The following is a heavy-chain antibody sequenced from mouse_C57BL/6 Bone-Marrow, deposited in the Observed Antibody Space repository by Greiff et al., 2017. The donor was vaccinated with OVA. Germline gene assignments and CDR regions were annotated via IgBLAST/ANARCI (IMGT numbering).Heavy chain of an antibody. Sequence: QVHVKQSGAELVKPGASVKLSCKASGYTFTSYWMHWVKQRPGPGLEWIGMIHPNSGSTNYNEKFKSKATLTVDKSSSPAYMQLSSLTSEDSAVYYCARLLPFAYWGQGTLVTVSA. J-gene: IGHJ3*01. CDR3: ARLLPFAY. V-gene: IGHV1-64*01. CDR2: IHPNSGST. CDR1: GYTFTSYW. D-gene: IGHD1-1*01.